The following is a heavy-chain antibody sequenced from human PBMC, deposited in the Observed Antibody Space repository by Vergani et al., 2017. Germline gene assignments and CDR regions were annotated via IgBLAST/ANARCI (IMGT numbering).Heavy chain of an antibody. D-gene: IGHD3-10*01. CDR1: GGSISSSSYY. J-gene: IGHJ5*02. V-gene: IGHV4-39*01. CDR2: IYYSGST. CDR3: ARHDFKRITMVRGVIITTFDP. Sequence: QLQLQESGPGLVKPSETLSLTCTVSGGSISSSSYYWGWIRQPPGKGLEWIGSIYYSGSTYYNPSLKSRVTISVDTSKNQFSLKLRSVTAADTAVYYCARHDFKRITMVRGVIITTFDPWGQGTLVTVSS.